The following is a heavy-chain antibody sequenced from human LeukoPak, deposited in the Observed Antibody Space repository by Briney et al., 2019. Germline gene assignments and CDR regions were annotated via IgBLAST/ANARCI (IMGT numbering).Heavy chain of an antibody. D-gene: IGHD5-12*01. Sequence: GESLKISCKATGYKFTSYWIGWVRQMPGKGLEWMGIIYPGDSDTRYSPSFQGQVTISADKSISTAYLQWSSLKASDTAMYYCARSSYIVATKYVDRDFGYWGQGTLVTVSS. J-gene: IGHJ4*02. CDR2: IYPGDSDT. CDR3: ARSSYIVATKYVDRDFGY. V-gene: IGHV5-51*01. CDR1: GYKFTSYW.